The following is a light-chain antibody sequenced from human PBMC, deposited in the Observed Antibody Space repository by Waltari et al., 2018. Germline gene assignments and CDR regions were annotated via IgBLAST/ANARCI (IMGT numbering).Light chain of an antibody. J-gene: IGLJ3*02. CDR3: CSYAGSSSPRL. CDR1: SSDVGNFNL. V-gene: IGLV2-23*01. Sequence: QSALTHPASVSGSPGQSITISCTGSSSDVGNFNLVSWSQLHPGKAPKLLIFEATKRPSGISYHFSGSKSGNTASLTISGLQAEDEADYFCCSYAGSSSPRLFGGGTKLSVL. CDR2: EAT.